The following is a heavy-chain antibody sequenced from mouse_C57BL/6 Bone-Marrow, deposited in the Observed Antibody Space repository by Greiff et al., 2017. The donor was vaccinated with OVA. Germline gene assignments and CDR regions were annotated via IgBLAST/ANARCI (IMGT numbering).Heavy chain of an antibody. CDR3: ARGNWDEAMDY. Sequence: QVQLQQPGAELVKPGASVKLSCKASGYTFTSSWMHWVKQRPGRGLEWIGRIDPNSGGTKYNEKFKSKATLTVDKPSSTAYMQLSSLTSEDSAVYYCARGNWDEAMDYWGQGTSVTVSS. CDR1: GYTFTSSW. CDR2: IDPNSGGT. V-gene: IGHV1-72*01. J-gene: IGHJ4*01. D-gene: IGHD4-1*01.